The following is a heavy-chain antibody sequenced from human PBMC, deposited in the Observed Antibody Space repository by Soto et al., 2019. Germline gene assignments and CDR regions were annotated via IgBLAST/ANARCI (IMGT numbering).Heavy chain of an antibody. J-gene: IGHJ4*02. CDR1: GGSISSSSYY. Sequence: QLQLQESGPGLVKPSETLSLTCTVSGGSISSSSYYWGWIRQPPGKGLEWIGSIYYSGSTYYNPSLKSRVTISVDTSKNQFSLKLSSVTAADTAVYYCAGFPTIAVAGINFDYWGQGTLVTVSS. V-gene: IGHV4-39*01. D-gene: IGHD6-19*01. CDR2: IYYSGST. CDR3: AGFPTIAVAGINFDY.